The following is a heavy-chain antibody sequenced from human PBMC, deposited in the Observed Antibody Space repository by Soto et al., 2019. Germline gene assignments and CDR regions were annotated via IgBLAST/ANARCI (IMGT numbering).Heavy chain of an antibody. V-gene: IGHV3-23*01. Sequence: GGSLRLSCAASGFTFSSYAMGWVRQAPGKGLEWVSTISGSGGSTYYADSVKGRFTISRDNSKNTLYLQMNSLRAEDTAVYYCAKEPPPLIAAKAEPDFWGQGTLDPVSA. CDR2: ISGSGGST. J-gene: IGHJ4*02. CDR3: AKEPPPLIAAKAEPDF. D-gene: IGHD6-13*01. CDR1: GFTFSSYA.